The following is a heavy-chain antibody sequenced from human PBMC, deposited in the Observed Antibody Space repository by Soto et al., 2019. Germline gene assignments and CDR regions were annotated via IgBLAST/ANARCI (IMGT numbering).Heavy chain of an antibody. Sequence: QITLKESGPTLVKPTQPLTLTCTVSGFSLSTNGVGVGWIRQPPGKALEWLAIVYWNDDKRYSPSLESRLTIARDASKTQVVLTMTNMDPVDTATYYCAHRHFNKVAYFDYWGQGTLVTVSS. CDR2: VYWNDDK. V-gene: IGHV2-5*01. CDR1: GFSLSTNGVG. J-gene: IGHJ4*02. CDR3: AHRHFNKVAYFDY.